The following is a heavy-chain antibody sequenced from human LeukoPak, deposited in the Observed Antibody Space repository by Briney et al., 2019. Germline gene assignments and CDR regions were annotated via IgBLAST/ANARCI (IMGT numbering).Heavy chain of an antibody. CDR1: GYTFTSYG. J-gene: IGHJ4*02. Sequence: ASVKVSCKASGYTFTSYGISWVRQAPGQGLEWMGWISAYNGNTNYAQKLQGRVTMTTDTSTSTAYMELSRLRSDDTAVYYCARDRYSYGYGEFDYWGQGTLVTVSS. CDR3: ARDRYSYGYGEFDY. D-gene: IGHD5-18*01. V-gene: IGHV1-18*01. CDR2: ISAYNGNT.